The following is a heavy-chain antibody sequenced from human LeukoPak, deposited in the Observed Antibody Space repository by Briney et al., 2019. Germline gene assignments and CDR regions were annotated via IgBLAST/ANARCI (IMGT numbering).Heavy chain of an antibody. Sequence: PGGSLRLSCAASGFTFSSYAMNWVRQAPGKGLEWVSAIRGSGGGTYYADSVKGRFTISRDNSKNTLYLQMNSLRAEDTAVYYCAKDRKYSDFWYYFDYWGQGTLVTVFS. V-gene: IGHV3-23*01. J-gene: IGHJ4*02. D-gene: IGHD3-3*01. CDR3: AKDRKYSDFWYYFDY. CDR2: IRGSGGGT. CDR1: GFTFSSYA.